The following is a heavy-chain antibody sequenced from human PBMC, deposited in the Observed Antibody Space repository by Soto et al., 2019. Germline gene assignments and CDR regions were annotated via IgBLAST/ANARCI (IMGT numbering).Heavy chain of an antibody. CDR1: GGSFSGYY. V-gene: IGHV4-34*01. Sequence: SETLSLTCAVYGGSFSGYYWSWIRQPPGKGLEWIGEINHSGSTNYNPSLKSRVTISVDTSKNQFSLKLSSVTAADTAVFYCAMTQGPYYYYYGMDVWGQGTTVTVSS. D-gene: IGHD3-16*01. CDR3: AMTQGPYYYYYGMDV. CDR2: INHSGST. J-gene: IGHJ6*02.